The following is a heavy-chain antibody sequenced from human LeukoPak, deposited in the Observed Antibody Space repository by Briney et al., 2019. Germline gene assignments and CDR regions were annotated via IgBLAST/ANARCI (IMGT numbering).Heavy chain of an antibody. V-gene: IGHV4-61*02. J-gene: IGHJ5*02. CDR2: IHSSGTT. Sequence: PSQTLSLTCTVAGGSISSDNYYCSFIQQPAGKGLEWIGLIHSSGTTDYNPFLMIRVTIPVDTSDNLFSLKPSSVIAAYTAVYYCARVFQLPFNYFDPWGQGALVTVSA. CDR3: ARVFQLPFNYFDP. CDR1: GGSISSDNYY.